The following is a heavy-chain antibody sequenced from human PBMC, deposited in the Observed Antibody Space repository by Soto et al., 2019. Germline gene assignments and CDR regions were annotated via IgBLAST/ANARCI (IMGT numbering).Heavy chain of an antibody. D-gene: IGHD2-15*01. CDR3: VIVVAIPVSPDN. J-gene: IGHJ1*01. CDR1: GATFSSYA. Sequence: QVQLVQSGAEVRQPASSVKVSCKTSGATFSSYAITWVRQAPGQGLEWMGGIVPTVDTSTYAQKFQGRVTVSADKFTMTVYMELSIVRSDDTAVYYCVIVVAIPVSPDNWRAATLVSASS. CDR2: IVPTVDTS. V-gene: IGHV1-69*14.